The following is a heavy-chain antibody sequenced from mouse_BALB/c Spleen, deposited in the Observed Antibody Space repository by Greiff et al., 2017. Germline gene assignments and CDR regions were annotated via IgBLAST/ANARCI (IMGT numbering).Heavy chain of an antibody. J-gene: IGHJ4*01. Sequence: EVQLVESGPELVKPGASVKISCKASGYTFTDYNMHWVKQSHGKSLEWIGYIYPYNGGTGYNQKFKSKATLTVDKSSSTAYMQLKSLTSEDSAVYYCARWEYDYNAMDYWGQGTSVTVSS. CDR3: ARWEYDYNAMDY. CDR1: GYTFTDYN. V-gene: IGHV1S29*02. CDR2: IYPYNGGT. D-gene: IGHD4-1*01.